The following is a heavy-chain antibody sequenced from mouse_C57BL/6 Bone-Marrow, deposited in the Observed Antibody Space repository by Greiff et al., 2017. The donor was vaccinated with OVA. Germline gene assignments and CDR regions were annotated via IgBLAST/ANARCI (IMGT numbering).Heavy chain of an antibody. CDR3: ARHEVWDYFDY. V-gene: IGHV5-6*01. J-gene: IGHJ2*01. CDR1: GFTFSSYG. Sequence: EVQLVESGGDLVKPGGSLKLSCAASGFTFSSYGMSWVRQTPDKRLEWVATISSGGSYTYYPDSVKGRFTISRDNAKNTLYLQMSSLKSEDTAMYYCARHEVWDYFDYWGQGTTLTVSS. D-gene: IGHD4-1*01. CDR2: ISSGGSYT.